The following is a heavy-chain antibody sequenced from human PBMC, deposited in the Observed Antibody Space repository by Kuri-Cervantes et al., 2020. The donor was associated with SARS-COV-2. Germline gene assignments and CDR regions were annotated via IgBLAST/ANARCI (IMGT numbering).Heavy chain of an antibody. D-gene: IGHD3-3*01. V-gene: IGHV1-8*03. CDR2: MNPNSGNT. CDR3: ASRRGFLAYNDAFDI. CDR1: GGTLSTYA. Sequence: ASVKVSCKPSGGTLSTYAITWVRPATGQGLEWMGWMNPNSGNTGYAQKFQGRVTITRNTSVSTAYMELSSLRSEDTAVYYCASRRGFLAYNDAFDIWGQGTMVTVSS. J-gene: IGHJ3*02.